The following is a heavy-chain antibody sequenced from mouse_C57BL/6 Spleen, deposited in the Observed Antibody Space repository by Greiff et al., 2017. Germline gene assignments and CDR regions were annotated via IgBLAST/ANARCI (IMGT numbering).Heavy chain of an antibody. J-gene: IGHJ2*01. CDR3: AKQDYGSSYYFDY. CDR2: IWGDGST. V-gene: IGHV2-3*01. Sequence: VQLQESGPGLVAPSQSLSITCTVSGFSLTSSGVSWVRQPPGKGLEWLGVIWGDGSTIYHSALISRLSIGKDNSKSQVFLTLNSLHTDDTAKYYGAKQDYGSSYYFDYWGQGTTLTVSS. D-gene: IGHD1-1*01. CDR1: GFSLTSSG.